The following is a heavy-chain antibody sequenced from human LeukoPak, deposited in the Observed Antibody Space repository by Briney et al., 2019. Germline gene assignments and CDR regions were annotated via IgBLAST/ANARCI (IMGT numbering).Heavy chain of an antibody. D-gene: IGHD3-22*01. Sequence: PSETLSLTCTVSGGSISSYYWRGIRQPPGKGLEWIGYIYYSGSTNYNPSLKSRVTLSVDTSKNHFSLKLGSVTAADTAVYYCARLPYYYDSSGSWFDPWGQGSLVTVSS. CDR2: IYYSGST. V-gene: IGHV4-59*08. CDR1: GGSISSYY. J-gene: IGHJ5*02. CDR3: ARLPYYYDSSGSWFDP.